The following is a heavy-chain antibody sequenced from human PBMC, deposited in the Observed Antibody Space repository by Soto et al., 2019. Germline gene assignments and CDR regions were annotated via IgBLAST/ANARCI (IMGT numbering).Heavy chain of an antibody. Sequence: EVQLVESGGALVQPGGSLRLSCEASGFTFRNYYMHWVRQAPGKWLMWVARIDSNGRNSVYADSVKGRFTVSRDNAKNTLFLQMDSLTAEDTAVYYCAREQYTLNYAGYWGQGTHVTVS. J-gene: IGHJ1*01. V-gene: IGHV3-74*01. CDR2: IDSNGRNS. CDR3: AREQYTLNYAGY. D-gene: IGHD2-2*01. CDR1: GFTFRNYY.